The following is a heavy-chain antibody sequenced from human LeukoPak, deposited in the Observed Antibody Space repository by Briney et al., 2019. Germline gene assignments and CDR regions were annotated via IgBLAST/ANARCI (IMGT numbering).Heavy chain of an antibody. CDR3: ARVTYYYDSSGPPDAFDI. CDR2: ISAYNGNT. CDR1: GYTFTGYY. Sequence: ASVKVSCKASGYTFTGYYMHWVRQAPGQGLEWMGWISAYNGNTNYAQKLQGRVTMTTDTSTSTAYMELRSLRSDDTAVYYCARVTYYYDSSGPPDAFDIWGQGTMVTVSS. D-gene: IGHD3-22*01. J-gene: IGHJ3*02. V-gene: IGHV1-18*04.